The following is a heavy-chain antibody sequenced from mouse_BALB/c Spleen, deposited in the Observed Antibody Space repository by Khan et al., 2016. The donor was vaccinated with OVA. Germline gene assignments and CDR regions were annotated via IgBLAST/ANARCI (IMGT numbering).Heavy chain of an antibody. V-gene: IGHV3-2*02. CDR2: ISYSGNT. J-gene: IGHJ2*01. D-gene: IGHD1-1*01. CDR3: ARFYGGDFDY. CDR1: GYSIASDYA. Sequence: EVQLQESGPGLVRPSQSLSLSCTVTGYSIASDYAWNWIRQFPGNKLEWMGFISYSGNTNYKQSFKRRISITRDTSKNQSFMQLNCVTTEDTASYYCARFYGGDFDYGAQGTPLTVSS.